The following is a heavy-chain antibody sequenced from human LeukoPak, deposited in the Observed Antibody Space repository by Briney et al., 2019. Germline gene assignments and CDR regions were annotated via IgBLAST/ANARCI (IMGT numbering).Heavy chain of an antibody. V-gene: IGHV1-8*01. J-gene: IGHJ4*02. CDR1: GYTFTSYD. Sequence: GASVKVSCKASGYTFTSYDINWVRQATGQGLEWMGWMNPNSGNTGYAQKFQGRVTMTRNTSISTAYMELSSLRSEDTAVYYCARGTYYYDSSGYHDQPDSGDYWGQGTLVTVSS. CDR2: MNPNSGNT. CDR3: ARGTYYYDSSGYHDQPDSGDY. D-gene: IGHD3-22*01.